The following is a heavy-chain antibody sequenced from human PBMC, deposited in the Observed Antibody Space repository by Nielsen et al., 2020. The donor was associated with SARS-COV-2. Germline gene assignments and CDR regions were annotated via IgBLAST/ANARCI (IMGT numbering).Heavy chain of an antibody. CDR2: IGRDTTTK. V-gene: IGHV3-48*02. CDR3: VRDLPYGGPHDY. CDR1: GFTFSNFN. Sequence: GGSLRLSCAAPGFTFSNFNMNWVRRAPGKGREWVAYIGRDTTTKHYADSFRGRFTVSRASAKNSLYLQMNSLRDEDTAVYFCVRDLPYGGPHDYWGQGTLVTVSS. D-gene: IGHD4-23*01. J-gene: IGHJ4*02.